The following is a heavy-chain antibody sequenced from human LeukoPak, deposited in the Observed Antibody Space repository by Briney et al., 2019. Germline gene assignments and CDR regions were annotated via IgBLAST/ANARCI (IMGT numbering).Heavy chain of an antibody. CDR2: IFYSGSS. CDR3: ARGFRGATRPRWFDP. D-gene: IGHD6-6*01. CDR1: GGSINNYY. V-gene: IGHV4-59*01. Sequence: SSETLSLTCTVSGGSINNYYWSWIRQPPGKGLEWLGYIFYSGSSNYNPSLKRRVTISVDTSKNQFYLNMTSVTAADTAVYYCARGFRGATRPRWFDPWGQGALVTVSS. J-gene: IGHJ5*02.